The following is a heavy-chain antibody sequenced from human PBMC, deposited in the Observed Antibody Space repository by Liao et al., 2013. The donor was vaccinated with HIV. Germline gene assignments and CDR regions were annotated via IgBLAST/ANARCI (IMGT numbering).Heavy chain of an antibody. V-gene: IGHV4-34*01. J-gene: IGHJ4*02. Sequence: QVQLQQWGAGLLKPSETLSLTCAVYGGSFSGYYWSWIRQPPGKGLEWIGEINHSGSTNYNPSLKSRVTISVDTSKNQFSLKLSSVTAADTAVYYCARGYGRMVRGWTNLKSGGAPGYWGQGTLVTVSS. D-gene: IGHD3-10*01. CDR1: GGSFSGYY. CDR2: INHSGST. CDR3: ARGYGRMVRGWTNLKSGGAPGY.